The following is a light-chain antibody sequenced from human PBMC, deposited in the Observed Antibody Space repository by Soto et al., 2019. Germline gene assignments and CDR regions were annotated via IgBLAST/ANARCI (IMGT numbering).Light chain of an antibody. CDR1: QSVTSYY. CDR2: GAS. Sequence: EVVLTQSPGTLSLSPGERATLSCRASQSVTSYYLAWYQQKPGQAPRLLIYGASRRATDIPDRFSGSGSGTEFTLTISRLEPEDYATYFCQQLTDYPITFGGGTKVEIK. J-gene: IGKJ4*01. V-gene: IGKV3-20*01. CDR3: QQLTDYPIT.